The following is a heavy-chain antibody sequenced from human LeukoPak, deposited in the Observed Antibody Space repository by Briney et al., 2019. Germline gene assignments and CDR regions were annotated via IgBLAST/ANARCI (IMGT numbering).Heavy chain of an antibody. CDR2: ISAYNGNT. J-gene: IGHJ5*02. CDR3: ARRLAAAGNNWFDP. CDR1: GYTFTSYG. Sequence: ASVKVSCKASGYTFTSYGISWVRQAPGQGLEWMGWISAYNGNTNYAQKLQGRVTMPTDTSTSTAYMELRSLRSDDTAVYYCARRLAAAGNNWFDPWGQGTLVTVSS. D-gene: IGHD6-13*01. V-gene: IGHV1-18*01.